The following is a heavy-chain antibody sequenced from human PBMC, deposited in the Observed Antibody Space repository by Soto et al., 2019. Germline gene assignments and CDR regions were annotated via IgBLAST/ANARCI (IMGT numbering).Heavy chain of an antibody. Sequence: EVQLVESGGGLVQPGRSLRLSCAASGFTFDDYAMHWVRQAPGKGLEWVSGISWNSGSIGYADSVKGRFTISSDNAKNSLYLQMNSPSAEDTALYYCAKELKVYYDDIWGSYREAFDIWGQGTMVTVSS. J-gene: IGHJ3*02. CDR3: AKELKVYYDDIWGSYREAFDI. CDR2: ISWNSGSI. D-gene: IGHD3-16*02. CDR1: GFTFDDYA. V-gene: IGHV3-9*01.